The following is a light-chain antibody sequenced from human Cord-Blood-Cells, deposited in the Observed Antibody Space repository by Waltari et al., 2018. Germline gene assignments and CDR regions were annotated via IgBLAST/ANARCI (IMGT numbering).Light chain of an antibody. V-gene: IGKV4-1*01. CDR1: QSVLYSSNDTNY. Sequence: DNVMTQSPDSLAVSLGGIATINCKSAQSVLYSSNDTNYLAWYQQKPGQPPKLIIYWASNPEAGVPELFGGRWSGKDFTRTISSVQDEYVAVYYWQQYYSTYTFGPGTKLDIK. CDR2: WAS. J-gene: IGKJ2*01. CDR3: QQYYSTYT.